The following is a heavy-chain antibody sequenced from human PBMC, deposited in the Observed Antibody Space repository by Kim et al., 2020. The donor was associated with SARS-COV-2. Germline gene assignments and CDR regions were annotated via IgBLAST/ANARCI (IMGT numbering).Heavy chain of an antibody. Sequence: GGSLRLSCAASGFTFSSYSMNWVRQAPGKGLEWVSSISSSSSYIYYADSVKGRFTISRDNAKNSLYLQMNSLRAEDTAVYYCARDYNWNYVSDYYYYYYMDVWGKGTTVTVSS. V-gene: IGHV3-21*01. CDR2: ISSSSSYI. CDR1: GFTFSSYS. CDR3: ARDYNWNYVSDYYYYYYMDV. D-gene: IGHD1-7*01. J-gene: IGHJ6*03.